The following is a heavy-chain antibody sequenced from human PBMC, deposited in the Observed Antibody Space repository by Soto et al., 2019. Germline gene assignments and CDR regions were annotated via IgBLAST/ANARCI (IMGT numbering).Heavy chain of an antibody. V-gene: IGHV4-59*01. CDR1: GGSISSYS. CDR3: ARVPELFGLAPIDY. D-gene: IGHD3-3*01. Sequence: PSETLSLTCTVSGGSISSYSWTWIRQPPGKGLEWIGYISYSGSTNYNPSLKSRVTISLDTSKNHFSLKLTSVTAADTAVYYCARVPELFGLAPIDYWGQGTLVTVSS. J-gene: IGHJ4*02. CDR2: ISYSGST.